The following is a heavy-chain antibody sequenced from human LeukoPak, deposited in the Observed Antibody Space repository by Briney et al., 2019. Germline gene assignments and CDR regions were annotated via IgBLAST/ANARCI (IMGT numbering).Heavy chain of an antibody. CDR1: GSTFSSYG. J-gene: IGHJ4*02. CDR2: ISYDGSNK. D-gene: IGHD3-16*01. CDR3: ATWVSLDY. V-gene: IGHV3-30*03. Sequence: GRSLRLSCAASGSTFSSYGMHWVRQAPGKGLEWVAVISYDGSNKYYADSVKGRFTISRDNSKNTLYLQMNSLRAEDTAVYYCATWVSLDYWGQGTLVTVSS.